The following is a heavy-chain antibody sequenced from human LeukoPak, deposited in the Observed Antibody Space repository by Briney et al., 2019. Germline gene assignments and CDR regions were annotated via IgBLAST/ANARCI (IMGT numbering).Heavy chain of an antibody. Sequence: SQTLSLTCTVSGGSISSGDYYWSWIRQPPGKGLEWIGYIYYSGSTYYNPSLKSRVTISADTSKNQLSLKLSSVTAADTAVYYCARVLTTDWFDPWGQGTLVTVSS. CDR2: IYYSGST. CDR3: ARVLTTDWFDP. D-gene: IGHD4-11*01. V-gene: IGHV4-30-4*01. CDR1: GGSISSGDYY. J-gene: IGHJ5*02.